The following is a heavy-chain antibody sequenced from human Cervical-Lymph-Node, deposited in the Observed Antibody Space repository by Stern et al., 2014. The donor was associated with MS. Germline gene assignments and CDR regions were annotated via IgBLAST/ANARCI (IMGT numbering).Heavy chain of an antibody. CDR3: ALGGFGHYFEY. CDR2: ISPIIGPA. V-gene: IGHV1-69*01. D-gene: IGHD3-10*01. CDR1: GGTFSSYD. Sequence: QVQLVQSGAEVQKPGSAVEVSCRASGGTFSSYDISWVRQAPGKGLEWMRCISPIIGPANYAQKYQGRVTITADESTSTAYMELSSLRSEDTAIYYCALGGFGHYFEYWGQGTLVTVSS. J-gene: IGHJ4*02.